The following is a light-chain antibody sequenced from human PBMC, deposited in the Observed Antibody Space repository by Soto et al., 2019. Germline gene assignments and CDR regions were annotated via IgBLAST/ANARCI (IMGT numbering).Light chain of an antibody. CDR3: QSYDSSPQSVV. J-gene: IGLJ2*01. CDR2: GNS. Sequence: QSVLTQPPSVSGAPGQRVTISCTGSSSNIGAGYDVHWYQQLPGTAPKLLIYGNSNRPSGVPDRFSGSKSGTSASLAITGLQAEDEADYYCQSYDSSPQSVVFGGGTKLTVL. CDR1: SSNIGAGYD. V-gene: IGLV1-40*01.